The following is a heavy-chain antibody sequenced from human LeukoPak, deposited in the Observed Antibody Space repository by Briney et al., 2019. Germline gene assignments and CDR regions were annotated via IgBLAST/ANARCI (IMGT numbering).Heavy chain of an antibody. Sequence: ASVKVSCKASGYTFTGYYMHWVRQAPGQGLEWMGWINPNSGGTNYAQKFQGRVTMTRDTSISTAYMELSRLRSDDTAVYYCARDLIVGATFNPTADYWGQGTLVTVSS. CDR1: GYTFTGYY. D-gene: IGHD1-26*01. J-gene: IGHJ4*02. V-gene: IGHV1-2*02. CDR2: INPNSGGT. CDR3: ARDLIVGATFNPTADY.